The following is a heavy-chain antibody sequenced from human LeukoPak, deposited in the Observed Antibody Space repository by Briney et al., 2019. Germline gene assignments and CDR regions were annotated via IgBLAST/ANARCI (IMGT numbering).Heavy chain of an antibody. CDR2: IGTAGDT. D-gene: IGHD6-19*01. CDR3: ARVRSSGWYRDY. V-gene: IGHV3-13*01. Sequence: PGGSLRLSCAASGFTFSSYDMHWVRQATGKGLEWVSAIGTAGDTYYPGSVKGRFTISRENAKNSLYLQMNSLRAGDTAVYYCARVRSSGWYRDYWGQGTLVTVSS. J-gene: IGHJ4*02. CDR1: GFTFSSYD.